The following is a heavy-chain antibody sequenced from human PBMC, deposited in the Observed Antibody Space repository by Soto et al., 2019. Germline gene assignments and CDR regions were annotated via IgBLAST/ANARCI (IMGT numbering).Heavy chain of an antibody. CDR1: GGSMNIHY. J-gene: IGHJ6*02. CDR2: ISARGTT. V-gene: IGHV4-4*07. CDR3: AKEGLRWDAGAMDD. D-gene: IGHD1-26*01. Sequence: QVQLQESGPRLVKPSETLSLSCTVSGGSMNIHYWTWIRQPAGKGLEWVGRISARGTTNYNPSLNSRLAMPMDRSRNIFSLSLTSITAADSAVYYCAKEGLRWDAGAMDDWGQGTTVTVS.